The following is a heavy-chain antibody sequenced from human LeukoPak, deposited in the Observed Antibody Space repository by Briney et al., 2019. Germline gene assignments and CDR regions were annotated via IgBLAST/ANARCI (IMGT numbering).Heavy chain of an antibody. D-gene: IGHD5-12*01. V-gene: IGHV1-18*01. J-gene: IGHJ4*02. CDR3: ARVIVATTFDY. CDR2: ISAYNGNT. CDR1: GYTFTSYG. Sequence: ASVKVSCKASGYTFTSYGISWVRQAPGQGLEWMGWISAYNGNTNYAQKLQGRVTMTTDTSTSTAYTELRSLRSDDTAVYYCARVIVATTFDYWGQGTLVTVSS.